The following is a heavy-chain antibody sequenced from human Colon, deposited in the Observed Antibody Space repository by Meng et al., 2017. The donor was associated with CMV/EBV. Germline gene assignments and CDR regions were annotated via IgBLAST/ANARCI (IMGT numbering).Heavy chain of an antibody. J-gene: IGHJ4*02. CDR2: IVWDGDNK. CDR1: GFTFGDFA. D-gene: IGHD1-26*01. V-gene: IGHV3-43D*04. CDR3: AKDAVHSGTYIDF. Sequence: GGSLRLSCTASGFTFGDFAMHWVRQDPGKGLEWVSLIVWDGDNKYYGDSVKGRFTISRDNSKNSLYLQMNNLRAEDTALYYCAKDAVHSGTYIDFWGQGTLVTVSS.